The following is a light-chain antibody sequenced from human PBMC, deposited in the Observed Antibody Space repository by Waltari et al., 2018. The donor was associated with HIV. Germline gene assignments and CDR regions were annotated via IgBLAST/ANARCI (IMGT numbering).Light chain of an antibody. J-gene: IGKJ5*01. CDR2: RVS. CDR3: MQGTHWPIT. CDR1: QSLLYSDGNTY. Sequence: VVVTQSPLSLPVSLGQPASISCNSRQSLLYSDGNTYLNWFHQRPGQSPRRLIYRVSNRDSGVPDRFSGSGAGTEFTLKISRVEAEDVGVYYCMQGTHWPITFGQGTRLEIK. V-gene: IGKV2-30*01.